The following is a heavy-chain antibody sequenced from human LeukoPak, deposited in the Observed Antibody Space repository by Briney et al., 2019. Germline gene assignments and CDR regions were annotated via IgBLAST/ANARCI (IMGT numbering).Heavy chain of an antibody. J-gene: IGHJ5*02. V-gene: IGHV4-34*01. CDR2: INHSGST. D-gene: IGHD3-10*01. CDR3: ARGSPYGRNWFDP. CDR1: GGSFSGYY. Sequence: SETLSLTCAVYGGSFSGYYWSWIRQPPGKGLEWIGEINHSGSTNYNPSLKSRVTISVDTSKNQFSLKLSSATAADTAVYYCARGSPYGRNWFDPWGQGTLVTVSS.